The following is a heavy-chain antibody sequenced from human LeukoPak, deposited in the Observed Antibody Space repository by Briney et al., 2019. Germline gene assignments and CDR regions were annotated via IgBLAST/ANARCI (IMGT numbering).Heavy chain of an antibody. CDR3: AKDLIQLELSPLYYGMDV. CDR2: ISSSGSTI. CDR1: GFTFSDYY. J-gene: IGHJ6*02. V-gene: IGHV3-11*01. Sequence: GGSLRLSCAASGFTFSDYYMSWIRQAPGKGLEWVSYISSSGSTIYYADSVKGRFTISRDNSKNTLYLQVNSLRAEDTAVYYCAKDLIQLELSPLYYGMDVWGQGTTVTVSS. D-gene: IGHD1-1*01.